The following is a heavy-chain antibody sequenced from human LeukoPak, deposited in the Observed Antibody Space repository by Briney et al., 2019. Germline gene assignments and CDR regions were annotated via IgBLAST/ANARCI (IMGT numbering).Heavy chain of an antibody. D-gene: IGHD3-10*01. CDR3: ARVTRRRTTGEMFGRYFDY. CDR1: GGSISSNSYY. J-gene: IGHJ4*02. CDR2: ISHGGST. Sequence: SETLSLTCTVSGGSISSNSYYWTWIRQSPGKGLEWIGEISHGGSTNDNPSLKSRVTISVDTSKNQFSLDLSSVTAADTAVYYCARVTRRRTTGEMFGRYFDYWGQGTLVTVSS. V-gene: IGHV4-39*07.